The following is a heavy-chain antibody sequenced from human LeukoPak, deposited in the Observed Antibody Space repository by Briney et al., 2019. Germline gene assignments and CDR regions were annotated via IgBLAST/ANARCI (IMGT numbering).Heavy chain of an antibody. Sequence: PGGSLRLSCAASGFTVSSNYMSWVHQAPGKGLEWVSVIYSGGSTYYADSVKGRFTISRDNSKNTLYLQMNSLRAEDTAVYYCARVVALKNYFDYWGQGTLVTVSS. CDR1: GFTVSSNY. D-gene: IGHD2-21*01. V-gene: IGHV3-66*01. CDR3: ARVVALKNYFDY. J-gene: IGHJ4*02. CDR2: IYSGGST.